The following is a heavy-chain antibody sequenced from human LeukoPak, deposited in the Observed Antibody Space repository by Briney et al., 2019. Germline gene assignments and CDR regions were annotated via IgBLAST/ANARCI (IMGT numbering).Heavy chain of an antibody. D-gene: IGHD6-6*01. CDR2: ISYDGSNK. Sequence: GGSLRLSCAASGFTFSSYAMHWVRQAPGKGLEWVAVISYDGSNKYYADSVKGRFTISRDNSKNTLYLQMNSLRAEDTAVYYCARDTGIAAHQPFDYWGQGTLVTVSS. CDR3: ARDTGIAAHQPFDY. V-gene: IGHV3-30*01. J-gene: IGHJ4*02. CDR1: GFTFSSYA.